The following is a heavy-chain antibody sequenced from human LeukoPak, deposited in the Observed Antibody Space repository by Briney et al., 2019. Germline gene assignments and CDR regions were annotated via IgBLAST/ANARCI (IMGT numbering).Heavy chain of an antibody. CDR1: GFSLSTSGVG. CDR2: IYWNDDK. Sequence: SGPTLVKPTQTLTLTCTFSGFSLSTSGVGVGWIRQPPGKALEWLALIYWNDDKRYSPSLKSRLTITKDTSKNQVVLTMTNMDPVDTATYYCAHRALSNYDILTGYYRGGAFDIWGQGTMVTVSS. J-gene: IGHJ3*02. D-gene: IGHD3-9*01. V-gene: IGHV2-5*01. CDR3: AHRALSNYDILTGYYRGGAFDI.